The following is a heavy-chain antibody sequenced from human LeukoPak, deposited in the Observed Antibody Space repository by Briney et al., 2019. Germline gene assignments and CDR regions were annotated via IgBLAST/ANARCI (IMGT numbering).Heavy chain of an antibody. CDR2: INPNSGVT. Sequence: EASVKVSCKTSGYTFSDYYMHWVRQAPGQRLKWMGWINPNSGVTIYAQRFQGRVTLTRDTSISTAYMELKSLRSDDTAVYYCARDLNDYCATTNCFTATDVDTTVVDNWGQGTLVTVSS. V-gene: IGHV1-2*02. CDR3: ARDLNDYCATTNCFTATDVDTTVVDN. D-gene: IGHD5-18*01. CDR1: GYTFSDYY. J-gene: IGHJ4*02.